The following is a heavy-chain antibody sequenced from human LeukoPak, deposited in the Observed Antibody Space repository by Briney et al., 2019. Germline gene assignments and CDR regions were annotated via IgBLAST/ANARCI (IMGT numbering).Heavy chain of an antibody. V-gene: IGHV1-69-2*01. Sequence: ATVKISCKVSGYTFTDYYMHWVQQPPGKGLEWMGLVDPEDGETTYAEKFQGRVTITADTSTDTAYMEQSSLRSDDTAVEYYSTAYLVAMGDYWGQGTLVTVSS. CDR3: STAYLVAMGDY. CDR2: VDPEDGET. J-gene: IGHJ4*02. CDR1: GYTFTDYY. D-gene: IGHD5-12*01.